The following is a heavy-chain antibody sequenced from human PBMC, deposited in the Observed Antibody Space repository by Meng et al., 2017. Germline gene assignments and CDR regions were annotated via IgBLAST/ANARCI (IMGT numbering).Heavy chain of an antibody. Sequence: VVVVRAGDGVTGPGASVKVSWKPSGYTFTRYAMHWVRQAPGQSLEWMGWLNAGNGYTKYSQKFQGRVTITRDSSASTAYMELSSLRSEDTAVYYCARDSCTGGICYRGSFDYWAQGTLVTVSS. CDR3: ARDSCTGGICYRGSFDY. CDR1: GYTFTRYA. CDR2: LNAGNGYT. J-gene: IGHJ4*02. D-gene: IGHD2-15*01. V-gene: IGHV1-3*01.